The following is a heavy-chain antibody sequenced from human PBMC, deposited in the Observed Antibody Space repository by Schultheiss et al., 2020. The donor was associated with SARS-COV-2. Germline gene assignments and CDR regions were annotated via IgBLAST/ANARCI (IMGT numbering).Heavy chain of an antibody. CDR1: GFTFSSYE. J-gene: IGHJ4*02. CDR2: ISSSGSTI. V-gene: IGHV3-48*03. D-gene: IGHD3-10*01. CDR3: ASIPYYYGSGSSFDY. Sequence: GGSLRLSCAASGFTFSSYEMNWVRQAPGKGLEWVSYISSSGSTIYYADSVKGRFTISRDNSKNTLYLQMNSLRAEDTAVYYCASIPYYYGSGSSFDYWGQGTLVTVAS.